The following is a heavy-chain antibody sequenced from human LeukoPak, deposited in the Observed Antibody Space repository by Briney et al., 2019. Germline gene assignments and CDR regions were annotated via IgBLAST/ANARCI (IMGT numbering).Heavy chain of an antibody. CDR2: IYPGDSDT. Sequence: GESLKISCKGSGYSFTNYWIAWVRQMPGKGLECMGIIYPGDSDTRYSPSFQGQVTISVDKSISTAYLEWSSLKASDTAMYYCARHVSSSRVAYDVWGQGTMVTVSS. CDR3: ARHVSSSRVAYDV. V-gene: IGHV5-51*01. J-gene: IGHJ3*01. CDR1: GYSFTNYW. D-gene: IGHD2-2*01.